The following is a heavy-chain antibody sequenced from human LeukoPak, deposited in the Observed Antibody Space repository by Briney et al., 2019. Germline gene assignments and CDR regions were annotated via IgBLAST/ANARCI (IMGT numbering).Heavy chain of an antibody. CDR1: GGSISSGDYY. CDR2: IYYSGST. J-gene: IGHJ4*02. V-gene: IGHV4-31*03. CDR3: ARSLRSSSLYYFDY. Sequence: SETLSLTCTVSGGSISSGDYYWSWIRQHPGKGLEWIGYIYYSGSTYYNPSLKSRVTISVDTSKNQFSLKLSSVTAADTAVYYCARSLRSSSLYYFDYWGQGTLVTVSS.